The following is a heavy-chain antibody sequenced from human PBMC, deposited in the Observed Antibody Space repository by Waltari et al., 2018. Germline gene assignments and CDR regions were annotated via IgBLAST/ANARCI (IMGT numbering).Heavy chain of an antibody. Sequence: QVQLQESGPGLVKPSETLSLTCAVSGYSISSGYYWGWIRQPPGKGLEWIGSIYHSGRTYYNPSLKSRVTISVDTSKNQFSLKLSSVTAADTAVYYCARDSRGTTVGEASDYWGQGTLVTVSS. CDR3: ARDSRGTTVGEASDY. V-gene: IGHV4-38-2*02. CDR2: IYHSGRT. CDR1: GYSISSGYY. J-gene: IGHJ4*02. D-gene: IGHD4-17*01.